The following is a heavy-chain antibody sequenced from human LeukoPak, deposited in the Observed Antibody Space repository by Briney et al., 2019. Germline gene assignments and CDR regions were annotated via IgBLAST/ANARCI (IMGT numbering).Heavy chain of an antibody. J-gene: IGHJ4*02. V-gene: IGHV3-7*03. Sequence: GSLRLSCAASGFPFSNYWMSWVRQAPGKGLEWVANIKQDGSEKYYVDSVKGRFTISRDSAKNSLFLQMNSLRAEDTAVYYCATKLPAAGRGFDYWGQGTLVTVSS. CDR2: IKQDGSEK. CDR3: ATKLPAAGRGFDY. D-gene: IGHD6-13*01. CDR1: GFPFSNYW.